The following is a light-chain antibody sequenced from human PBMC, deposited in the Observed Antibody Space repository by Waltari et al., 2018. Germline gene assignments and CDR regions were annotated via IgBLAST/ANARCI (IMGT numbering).Light chain of an antibody. V-gene: IGLV1-40*01. CDR1: TSNIGAGPD. Sequence: QSVLTQPPSVSGTPGQRVTISCSGSTSNIGAGPDVHWYQHLPGTAPKLPIYGNNNRPSGVPDRFSGSKSGTSASLAITGLQADDEADYFCQSFDNMLSGGVVFGGGTKLAVL. J-gene: IGLJ2*01. CDR2: GNN. CDR3: QSFDNMLSGGVV.